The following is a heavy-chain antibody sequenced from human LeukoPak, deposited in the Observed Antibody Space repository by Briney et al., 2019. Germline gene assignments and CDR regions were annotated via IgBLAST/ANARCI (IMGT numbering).Heavy chain of an antibody. Sequence: SETLSLTCTVSGGSISSYYWSWIRQPPGKGLEWIGYIYYSGSTNYNPSLKNRVSISIDTSKNQFSLTLSSVTAADTAMYYCVRSIEVAPSAFDIWGQGTMVTVSS. V-gene: IGHV4-59*12. CDR3: VRSIEVAPSAFDI. J-gene: IGHJ3*02. D-gene: IGHD2-21*01. CDR2: IYYSGST. CDR1: GGSISSYY.